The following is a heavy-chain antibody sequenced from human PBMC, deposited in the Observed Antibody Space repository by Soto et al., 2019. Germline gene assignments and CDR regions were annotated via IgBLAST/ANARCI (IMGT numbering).Heavy chain of an antibody. V-gene: IGHV4-34*01. D-gene: IGHD4-17*01. Sequence: SETLSLTCAVYGGSFSPDYWSWIRQPPGKGLEWIGEINHSGSTNYNPSLKSRVTISVDTSKNQFSLKLSSVTAADTAVYYCAAHTTVRTFDYWGQGTLVTVSS. J-gene: IGHJ4*02. CDR3: AAHTTVRTFDY. CDR2: INHSGST. CDR1: GGSFSPDY.